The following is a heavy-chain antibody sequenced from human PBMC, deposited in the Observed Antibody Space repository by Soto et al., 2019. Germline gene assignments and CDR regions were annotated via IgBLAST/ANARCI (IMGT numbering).Heavy chain of an antibody. D-gene: IGHD6-6*01. Sequence: QVQLVQSGAEVKKPGASVKVSCKASGYTFTGYYMHWVRQAPGQGLEWMGWINPNSGGTNYAQKFQGRVTITRDTSISTAYMELSRLRSDDTAVYYCAREEYSSSPLYGMDVWGQGTTVTVSS. V-gene: IGHV1-2*02. J-gene: IGHJ6*02. CDR2: INPNSGGT. CDR3: AREEYSSSPLYGMDV. CDR1: GYTFTGYY.